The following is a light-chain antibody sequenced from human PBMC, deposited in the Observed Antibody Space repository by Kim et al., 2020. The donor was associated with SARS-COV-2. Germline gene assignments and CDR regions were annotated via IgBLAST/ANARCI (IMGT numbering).Light chain of an antibody. J-gene: IGKJ4*01. CDR3: QQYGSLPLT. CDR2: DAS. V-gene: IGKV3D-20*01. Sequence: SAGERATPSGGASQSVRSNYLAWYQQKPGRAPRLLIYDASSRATGIPDRFSGSGSGTDFTLTISRLEPEDFAMYYCQQYGSLPLTFGGGTKVDIK. CDR1: QSVRSNY.